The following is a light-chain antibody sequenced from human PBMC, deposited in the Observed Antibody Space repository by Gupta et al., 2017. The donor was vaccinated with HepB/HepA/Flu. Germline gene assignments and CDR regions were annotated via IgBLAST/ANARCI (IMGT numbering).Light chain of an antibody. Sequence: DIVMTQSPLSLPVTPGEPASISCRSSQSLVHSNGYNYLDWYLQKPGQSPQLLIYLGSNRASGVPDRFSGSGSGTDFTLKISRVEADDVGVYYCMRAFESRRTFGQGTNLELK. CDR1: QSLVHSNGYNY. CDR3: MRAFESRRT. CDR2: LGS. V-gene: IGKV2-28*01. J-gene: IGKJ2*02.